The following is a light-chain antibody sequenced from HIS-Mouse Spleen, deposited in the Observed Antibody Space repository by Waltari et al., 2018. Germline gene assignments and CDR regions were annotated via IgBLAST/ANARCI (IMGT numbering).Light chain of an antibody. V-gene: IGKV3-20*01. CDR3: QQYGSSPRT. Sequence: EIVLTQSPGTLSLSPGERATLPCRASQSVSSSYLAWYQQKPGQAPRLLIYGASSRATCIPDRFSRSGSGTDFTLTISRLEPEDFAVYYCQQYGSSPRTFGQGTKLEIK. CDR2: GAS. J-gene: IGKJ2*01. CDR1: QSVSSSY.